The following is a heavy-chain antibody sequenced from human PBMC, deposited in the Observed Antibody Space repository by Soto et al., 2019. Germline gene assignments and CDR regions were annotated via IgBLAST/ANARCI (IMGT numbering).Heavy chain of an antibody. J-gene: IGHJ3*02. CDR1: GGTFSSYT. D-gene: IGHD3-10*01. CDR3: ARGAIWFGELLSYDAFDI. CDR2: IIPILGIA. Sequence: GASVKVSCKASGGTFSSYTISWVRQAPGQGLEWMGRIIPILGIANYAQKFQGRVTITADKSTSTAYMELSSLRSEDTAVYYCARGAIWFGELLSYDAFDIWGQGTMVTVSS. V-gene: IGHV1-69*02.